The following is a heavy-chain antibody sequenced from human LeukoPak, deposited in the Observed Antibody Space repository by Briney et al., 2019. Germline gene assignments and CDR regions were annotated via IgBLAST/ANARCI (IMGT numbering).Heavy chain of an antibody. Sequence: SETLSLTCAVYGGSFSGNYWSWIRQPPGKGLEWIGEINHSGSTNYNPSLKSRVTISVDTSKNQFSLKLSSVTAADTAVYYCARRRDIVVVVAATHFDYWGQGTLVTVSS. D-gene: IGHD2-15*01. V-gene: IGHV4-34*01. CDR1: GGSFSGNY. CDR3: ARRRDIVVVVAATHFDY. CDR2: INHSGST. J-gene: IGHJ4*02.